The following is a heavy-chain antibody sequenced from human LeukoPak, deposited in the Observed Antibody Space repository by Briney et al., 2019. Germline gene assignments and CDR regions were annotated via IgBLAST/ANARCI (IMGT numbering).Heavy chain of an antibody. J-gene: IGHJ4*02. D-gene: IGHD2-15*01. CDR3: AKRGHCSATCTYDY. Sequence: SGGSLRLSCAASGFTFSNFAIHWVRQAPGKGLEWVSIVNGDGVNTYYADSVKGRFTISRDNSKNTVYLQMNSLRAEDTAVYYCAKRGHCSATCTYDYWGQGTLVTASS. CDR2: VNGDGVNT. V-gene: IGHV3-23*01. CDR1: GFTFSNFA.